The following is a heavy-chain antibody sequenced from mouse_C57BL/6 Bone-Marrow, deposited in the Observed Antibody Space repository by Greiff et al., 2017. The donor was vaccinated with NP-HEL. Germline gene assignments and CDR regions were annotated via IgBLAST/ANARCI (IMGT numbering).Heavy chain of an antibody. CDR3: ARYDGYVDY. V-gene: IGHV1-63*01. CDR2: IYPGGGYT. Sequence: QVQLKESGAELVRPGTSVKLSCTASGYTFTNYWIGWAKQRPGHGLEWIGYIYPGGGYTNYNEKFKGKATLTADKSSSTAYMQFSSLTAEDSAIWYCARYDGYVDYWGQGTTLTVSS. CDR1: GYTFTNYW. J-gene: IGHJ2*01. D-gene: IGHD1-1*02.